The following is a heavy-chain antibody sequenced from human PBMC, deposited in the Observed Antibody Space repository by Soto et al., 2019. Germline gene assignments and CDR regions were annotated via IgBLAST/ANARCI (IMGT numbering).Heavy chain of an antibody. D-gene: IGHD3-3*01. J-gene: IGHJ4*02. CDR1: GYTFTSYG. CDR3: ARAFQDTIFGVVMGFDY. CDR2: ISAYNGNT. V-gene: IGHV1-18*01. Sequence: QVQLVQSGAEVKKPGASVKVSCKASGYTFTSYGISWVRQAPGQGLEWMGWISAYNGNTNYAQKLQGRVTMTTDTSTSTAYMELRSLRSDDTAVYYCARAFQDTIFGVVMGFDYWGQGTLVTVSS.